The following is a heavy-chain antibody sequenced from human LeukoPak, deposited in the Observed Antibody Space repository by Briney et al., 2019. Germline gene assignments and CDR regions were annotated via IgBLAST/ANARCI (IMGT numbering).Heavy chain of an antibody. D-gene: IGHD3-16*01. CDR1: GLAFSRFW. CDR2: INEDGSKK. CDR3: ASGGHLDY. V-gene: IGHV3-7*03. Sequence: GGSLRLSCAASGLAFSRFWMSWDRQAPGKGMEWVANINEDGSKKNYVDSVRGRFTISRDNAKDSLYLQMNSLRAEDTAVYYCASGGHLDYWGQGTPVTVSS. J-gene: IGHJ4*02.